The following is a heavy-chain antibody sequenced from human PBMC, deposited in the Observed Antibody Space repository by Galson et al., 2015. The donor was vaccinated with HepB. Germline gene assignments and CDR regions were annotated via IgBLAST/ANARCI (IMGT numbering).Heavy chain of an antibody. CDR3: AKILPLAAAGVDY. CDR2: ISYDGSNK. D-gene: IGHD6-13*01. CDR1: GFTFSSYA. J-gene: IGHJ4*02. Sequence: PRLSCAASGFTFSSYAMHWVRQAPGKGLEWVAVISYDGSNKYYADSVKGRFTISRDNSKNTLYLQMNSLRAEDTAVYYCAKILPLAAAGVDYWGQGTLVTVSS. V-gene: IGHV3-30-3*02.